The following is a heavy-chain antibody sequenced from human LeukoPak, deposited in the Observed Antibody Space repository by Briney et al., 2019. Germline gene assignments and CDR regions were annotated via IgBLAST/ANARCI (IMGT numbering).Heavy chain of an antibody. CDR2: ISYGGSNK. Sequence: GGSLRLSCAASGFTFSSYAMHWVRQAPGKGLEWVAVISYGGSNKYYADSVKGRFTISRDNSKNTLYLQMNSLRAEDTAVYYCARDQNIPQLVADYWGQGTLVTVSS. D-gene: IGHD6-13*01. J-gene: IGHJ4*02. CDR1: GFTFSSYA. V-gene: IGHV3-30-3*01. CDR3: ARDQNIPQLVADY.